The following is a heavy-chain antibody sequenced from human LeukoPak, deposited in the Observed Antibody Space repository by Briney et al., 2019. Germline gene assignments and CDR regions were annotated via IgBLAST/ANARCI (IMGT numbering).Heavy chain of an antibody. CDR2: IYSGGST. CDR1: GFTFSDYY. J-gene: IGHJ6*02. CDR3: ARRSSGSPYYYYYGMDV. V-gene: IGHV3-66*01. D-gene: IGHD3-10*01. Sequence: GGSLRLSCAASGFTFSDYYMSWIRQAPGKGLEWVSVIYSGGSTYYADSVKGRFTISRDNSKNTLYLQMNSLRAEDTAVYYCARRSSGSPYYYYYGMDVWGQGTTVTVSS.